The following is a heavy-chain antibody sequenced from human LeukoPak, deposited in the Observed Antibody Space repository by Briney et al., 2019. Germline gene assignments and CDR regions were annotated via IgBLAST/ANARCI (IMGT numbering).Heavy chain of an antibody. D-gene: IGHD4-11*01. CDR1: GGSFSGYY. CDR3: ARDRRESSKPNDAFDI. CDR2: INHSGST. V-gene: IGHV4-34*01. Sequence: SETLSLTCAVYGGSFSGYYWSWIRQPPGKGLEWIGEINHSGSTNYNPSLKSRVTISVDTSKKQLSLRLTSVTAADTAVYYCARDRRESSKPNDAFDIWGQGTMVTVSS. J-gene: IGHJ3*02.